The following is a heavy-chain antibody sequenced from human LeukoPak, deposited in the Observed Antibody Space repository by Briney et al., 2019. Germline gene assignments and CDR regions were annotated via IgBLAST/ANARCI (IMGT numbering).Heavy chain of an antibody. CDR1: GFTFSSYG. Sequence: GGSLRLSCAASGFTFSSYGMSWVRQAPGKGLEWVANIKQDGSEKYYVDSVKGRFTISRDNAKNSLYLQMNSLRAEDTAVYYCARVFYYYYMDVWGKGTTVTVSS. J-gene: IGHJ6*03. V-gene: IGHV3-7*01. CDR2: IKQDGSEK. CDR3: ARVFYYYYMDV.